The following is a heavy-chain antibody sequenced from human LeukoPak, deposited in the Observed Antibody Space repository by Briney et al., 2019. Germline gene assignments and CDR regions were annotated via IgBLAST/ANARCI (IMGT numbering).Heavy chain of an antibody. Sequence: PGRSLRLSCAASGFTFSSYAMHWVRQAPGKGLEWVANIKQDGSEKYYVDSVKGRFTISRDNAKNSVYLQMNSLRAEDTAVYYCARAAYWGQGTLVTVSS. J-gene: IGHJ4*02. CDR3: ARAAY. CDR1: GFTFSSYA. CDR2: IKQDGSEK. V-gene: IGHV3-7*01.